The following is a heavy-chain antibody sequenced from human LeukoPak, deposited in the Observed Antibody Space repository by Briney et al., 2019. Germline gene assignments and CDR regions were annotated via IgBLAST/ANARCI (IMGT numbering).Heavy chain of an antibody. V-gene: IGHV1-2*02. CDR2: INPNSGGT. J-gene: IGHJ4*02. Sequence: ASVKVSCKASGHTFTGYYIHWVRQAPGQGLEWMGWINPNSGGTNYAQKFQGRVTMTRDTSISTAYMELSRLRSDDTAVYYCVRGQWELLSFFDYWGQGTLVTVSS. D-gene: IGHD1-26*01. CDR1: GHTFTGYY. CDR3: VRGQWELLSFFDY.